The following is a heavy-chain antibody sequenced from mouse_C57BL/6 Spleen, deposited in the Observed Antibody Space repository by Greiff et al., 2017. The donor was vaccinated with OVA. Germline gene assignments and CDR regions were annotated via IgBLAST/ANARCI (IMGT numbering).Heavy chain of an antibody. CDR1: GYTFTSYW. Sequence: QVQLQQSGAELVRPGTSVKLSCKASGYTFTSYWMHWVKQRPGQGLEWIGVIDPSDSYTNYNQKFKGKATLTVDTSSSTAYMQLSSLTSEDSAVYYCARGGGYAMDYWGQGTSVTVSS. V-gene: IGHV1-59*01. CDR3: ARGGGYAMDY. CDR2: IDPSDSYT. J-gene: IGHJ4*01.